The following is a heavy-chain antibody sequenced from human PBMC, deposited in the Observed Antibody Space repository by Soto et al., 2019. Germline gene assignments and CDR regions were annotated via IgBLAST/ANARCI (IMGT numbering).Heavy chain of an antibody. V-gene: IGHV1-69*12. CDR2: IMPVFRRP. CDR3: ARDIDRPQLGGNYYYILDV. D-gene: IGHD1-26*01. Sequence: QVQLVQSGAEVKKPGSSVKVSCKASGGTFRTSAISWVRQAPGQGLEWVGGIMPVFRRPKYAQNFQGRVTITADESTSTAYMELSSLRSDDTAVYYCARDIDRPQLGGNYYYILDVWGQGTAVTVSS. CDR1: GGTFRTSA. J-gene: IGHJ6*02.